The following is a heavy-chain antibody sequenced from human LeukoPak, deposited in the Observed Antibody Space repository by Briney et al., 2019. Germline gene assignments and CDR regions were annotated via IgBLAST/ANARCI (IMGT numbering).Heavy chain of an antibody. CDR2: IYTSGST. J-gene: IGHJ6*03. Sequence: SETLSLTCTVSGGSISSGSYYWSWIRQPAGKGLEWIGRIYTSGSTNHNPSLKSRVTISVDTSKNQFSLKLSSVTAADTAVYYCARDQYYYGSGSYFKYYYYYMDVWGKGTTVTVSS. CDR3: ARDQYYYGSGSYFKYYYYYMDV. V-gene: IGHV4-61*02. CDR1: GGSISSGSYY. D-gene: IGHD3-10*01.